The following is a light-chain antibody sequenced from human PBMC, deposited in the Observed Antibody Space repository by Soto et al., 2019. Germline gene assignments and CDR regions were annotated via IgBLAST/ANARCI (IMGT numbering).Light chain of an antibody. V-gene: IGKV1-12*01. Sequence: DIQMTQSPSSVSASVGDTVTITCRASQGISGWLAWYQQKPGKAPELLIYAASTLHSGVPSRFSGSASGTHFTLTISGLEPEDSATYYCQQSNSSPHTFGQGTKLEIK. J-gene: IGKJ2*01. CDR2: AAS. CDR3: QQSNSSPHT. CDR1: QGISGW.